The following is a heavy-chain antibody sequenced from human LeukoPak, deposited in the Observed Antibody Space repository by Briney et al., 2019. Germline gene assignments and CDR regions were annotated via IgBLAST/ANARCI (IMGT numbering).Heavy chain of an antibody. J-gene: IGHJ4*02. D-gene: IGHD3-22*01. V-gene: IGHV4-61*02. CDR2: IYTSGST. CDR3: ARVTTGGYYNY. CDR1: GGSISSGSYY. Sequence: QASETLSLTCTVSGGSISSGSYYWSWIRQPAGKGLEWIGRIYTSGSTNYNPSLKSRVTISLDTSENHFPLKLSSVTAADTAVYYCARVTTGGYYNYWGQGTLVTVSS.